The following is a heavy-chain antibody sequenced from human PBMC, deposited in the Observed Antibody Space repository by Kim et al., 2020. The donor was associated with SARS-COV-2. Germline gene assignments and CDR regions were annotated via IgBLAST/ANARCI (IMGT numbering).Heavy chain of an antibody. J-gene: IGHJ3*02. V-gene: IGHV4-4*02. CDR3: ATLYSSSWNDAFDI. Sequence: NPSLKSRVTISVDKSKNQFSLKLSSVTAADTAVYYCATLYSSSWNDAFDIWGQGTMVTVSS. D-gene: IGHD6-13*01.